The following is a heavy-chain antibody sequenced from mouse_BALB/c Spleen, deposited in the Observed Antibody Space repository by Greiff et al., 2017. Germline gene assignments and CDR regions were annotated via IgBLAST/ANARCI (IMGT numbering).Heavy chain of an antibody. CDR1: GFTFSDYG. D-gene: IGHD1-1*01. CDR2: ISNLAYSI. CDR3: AREGDYGYRYFDV. Sequence: EVQLVESGGGLVQPGGSRKLSCAASGFTFSDYGMAWVRQAPGKGPEWVAFISNLAYSIYYADTVTGRFTISRENAKNTLYLEMSSLRSEDTAMYYCAREGDYGYRYFDVWGAGTTVTVSS. V-gene: IGHV5-15*02. J-gene: IGHJ1*01.